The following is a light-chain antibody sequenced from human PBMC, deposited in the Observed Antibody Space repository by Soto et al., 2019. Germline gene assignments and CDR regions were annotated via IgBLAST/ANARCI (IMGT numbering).Light chain of an antibody. V-gene: IGKV1-5*03. Sequence: VHRPHSTSTLSASVGGRGTVTCGASQSISTWLAWYQQKPGKAPNLLIYKASYLASGVPSRFSGGGSGTEFTLTISSLQPDDFATYYCQPYNSDPWTFGQGTKVE. CDR2: KAS. J-gene: IGKJ1*01. CDR1: QSISTW. CDR3: QPYNSDPWT.